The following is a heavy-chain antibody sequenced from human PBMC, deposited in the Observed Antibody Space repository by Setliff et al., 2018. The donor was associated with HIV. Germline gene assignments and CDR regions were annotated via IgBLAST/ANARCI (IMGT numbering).Heavy chain of an antibody. Sequence: GGSLRLSCAVSEFTFGNSIVAWVRQAPGKGLEWVSTISNIDGSTYFADSVKGRFTISGDSSKNTVYLQLNSLRAEDTAVYFCAKEEYTSGRCGAFGIWGQGTVVTVSS. CDR3: AKEEYTSGRCGAFGI. D-gene: IGHD6-19*01. J-gene: IGHJ3*02. CDR1: EFTFGNSI. V-gene: IGHV3-23*01. CDR2: ISNIDGST.